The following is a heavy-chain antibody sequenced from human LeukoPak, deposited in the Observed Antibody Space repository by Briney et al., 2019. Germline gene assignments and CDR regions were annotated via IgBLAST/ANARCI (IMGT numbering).Heavy chain of an antibody. Sequence: SETLSLTCAVYGGSFSGYYWSWIRQLPGKGLEWIGEINHSGSTNYNPSLKSRVTISVDTSKNQFSLKLSSVTAADTAVYYCARGRSTMVRGVTFYYYYMDVWGKGTTVTVSS. CDR2: INHSGST. J-gene: IGHJ6*03. D-gene: IGHD3-10*01. CDR1: GGSFSGYY. V-gene: IGHV4-34*01. CDR3: ARGRSTMVRGVTFYYYYMDV.